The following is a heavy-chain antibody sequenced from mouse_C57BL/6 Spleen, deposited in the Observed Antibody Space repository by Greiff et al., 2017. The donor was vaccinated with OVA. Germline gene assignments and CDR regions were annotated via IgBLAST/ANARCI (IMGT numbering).Heavy chain of an antibody. Sequence: SGTVLARPGASVKMSCKTSGYTFTSYWMHWVKQRPGQGLEWIGAIYPGNSDTSYNQKFKGKAKLTAVTSASTAYMELSSLTNEDSAVYYCTNPHSNYFDYFDYWGQGTTLTVSS. J-gene: IGHJ2*01. CDR1: GYTFTSYW. D-gene: IGHD2-5*01. CDR3: TNPHSNYFDYFDY. CDR2: IYPGNSDT. V-gene: IGHV1-5*01.